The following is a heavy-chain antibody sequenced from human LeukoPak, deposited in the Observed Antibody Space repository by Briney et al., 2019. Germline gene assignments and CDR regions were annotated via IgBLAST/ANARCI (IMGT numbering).Heavy chain of an antibody. CDR3: ARCALGVWADNYYMDV. V-gene: IGHV3-21*01. D-gene: IGHD3-16*01. J-gene: IGHJ6*03. CDR2: IISSGSYM. CDR1: GSFRGYA. Sequence: GESLRLSCEASGSFRGYAMSWVRQAPRKGLEWVVSIISSGSYMYYTDSVKGRFTISRDNARNSVSLQMNSLRVEDTAIYFCARCALGVWADNYYMDVWGNGTTVIVSS.